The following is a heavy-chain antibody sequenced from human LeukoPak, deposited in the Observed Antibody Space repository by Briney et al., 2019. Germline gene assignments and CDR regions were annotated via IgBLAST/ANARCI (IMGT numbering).Heavy chain of an antibody. J-gene: IGHJ6*04. Sequence: SVTVSCKAAGGTLSSYAISCVRPAPGQGLEWMGGIIPIFGPANYAQKFQGRVTITADESTGTAYMELCSLRSEDTAVYYCAGPHYYGSGSYPKDYYYGMDVWGKGTTVTVSS. CDR3: AGPHYYGSGSYPKDYYYGMDV. D-gene: IGHD3-10*01. V-gene: IGHV1-69*13. CDR2: IIPIFGPA. CDR1: GGTLSSYA.